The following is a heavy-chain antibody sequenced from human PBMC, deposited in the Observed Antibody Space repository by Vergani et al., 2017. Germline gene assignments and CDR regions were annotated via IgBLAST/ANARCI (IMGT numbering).Heavy chain of an antibody. J-gene: IGHJ4*02. CDR1: GYTFTSYG. D-gene: IGHD3-22*01. CDR2: ISAYNGNT. V-gene: IGHV1-18*01. CDR3: AGAPSVWDSSGYSLGVYY. Sequence: QVQLVQSGAEVKKPGASVKVSCKASGYTFTSYGISWVRQAPGQGLEWMGWISAYNGNTNYAQKLQGRVTMTTDTSTSTAYMELRSLRSDDTAVYYCAGAPSVWDSSGYSLGVYYWGQGTLVTVSS.